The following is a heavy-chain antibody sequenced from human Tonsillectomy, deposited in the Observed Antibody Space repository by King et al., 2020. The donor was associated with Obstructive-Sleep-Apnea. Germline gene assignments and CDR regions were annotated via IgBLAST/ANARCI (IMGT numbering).Heavy chain of an antibody. V-gene: IGHV3-74*01. CDR3: ARDTIAPPGDIDY. J-gene: IGHJ4*02. CDR1: GFTFSNYW. CDR2: INSDGSTT. D-gene: IGHD6-13*01. Sequence: VQLVESGGGLVHPGGSLRLSCAASGFTFSNYWMHWVRQAPGKGLVWVSLINSDGSTTTYADSVKGRFTISRDNAKNTLYLQMNSLRAEETAVYYCARDTIAPPGDIDYWGQGALVTVSS.